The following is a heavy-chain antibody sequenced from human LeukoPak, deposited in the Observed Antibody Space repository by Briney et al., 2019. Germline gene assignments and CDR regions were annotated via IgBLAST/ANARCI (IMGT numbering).Heavy chain of an antibody. CDR1: GYTFTSYG. J-gene: IGHJ4*02. Sequence: ASVKVSCKASGYTFTSYGISWVRQAPGQGLEWMGWISAYNGNTNYAQKLQGSVTMTTDTSTSTAYMELRSLRSDDTAVYYCAREGRSDIVVVPAALDYWGQGTLVTVSS. V-gene: IGHV1-18*01. CDR3: AREGRSDIVVVPAALDY. CDR2: ISAYNGNT. D-gene: IGHD2-2*01.